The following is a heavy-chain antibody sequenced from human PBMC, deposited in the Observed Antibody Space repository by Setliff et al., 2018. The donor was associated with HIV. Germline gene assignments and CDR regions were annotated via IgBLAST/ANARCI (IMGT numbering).Heavy chain of an antibody. CDR1: GFSFSNYW. CDR3: VGDASPHSEDGGYSAGGN. CDR2: ISGSSGSI. D-gene: IGHD3-22*01. V-gene: IGHV3-48*01. Sequence: GGSLRLSCAASGFSFSNYWLDWVRQVPGKGLEWVAYISGSSGSIYYTDSVKGRFTVSRDNAKDSLYLQMNSLRVEDAAVYYCVGDASPHSEDGGYSAGGNWGPGTLVTVSS. J-gene: IGHJ4*02.